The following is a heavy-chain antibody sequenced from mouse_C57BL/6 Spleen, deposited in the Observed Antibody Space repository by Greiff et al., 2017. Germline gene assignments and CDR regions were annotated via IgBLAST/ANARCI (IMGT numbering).Heavy chain of an antibody. CDR3: ARVGQFITTVVAKDYAMDY. CDR2: INPNYGTT. Sequence: EVQLQQSGPELVKPGASVKISCKASGYSFTDYNMNWVKQSNGKSLEWLGVINPNYGTTSYNQKFKGKATLTVDQSSSTAYMQLNSLTSEDSAVYYCARVGQFITTVVAKDYAMDYWGQGTSVTVSS. CDR1: GYSFTDYN. J-gene: IGHJ4*01. V-gene: IGHV1-39*01. D-gene: IGHD1-1*01.